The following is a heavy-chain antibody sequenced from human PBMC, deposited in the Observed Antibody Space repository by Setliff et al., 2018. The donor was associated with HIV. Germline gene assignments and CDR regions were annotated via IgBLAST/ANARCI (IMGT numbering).Heavy chain of an antibody. CDR1: GASITSHY. V-gene: IGHV4-59*11. D-gene: IGHD4-17*01. Sequence: SETLSLTCTVSGASITSHYWSWIRQPPGRELEWIGYIYSTGSTNYNPSLQSRVSISMDASKNKFSLKVTSVTSADTAVYYCAKGAGFYGDYTFDYWGQGNLVTVS. CDR3: AKGAGFYGDYTFDY. CDR2: IYSTGST. J-gene: IGHJ4*02.